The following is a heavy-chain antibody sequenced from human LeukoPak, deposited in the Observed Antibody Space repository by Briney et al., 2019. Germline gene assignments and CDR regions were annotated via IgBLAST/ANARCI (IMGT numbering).Heavy chain of an antibody. CDR3: ARDGYSAHDGL. CDR2: VNHSGST. Sequence: SETLSLTCAVYGGSFSGYYWSWIRQPPGEGLEWIGEVNHSGSTNYNPSLKSRVTISVDTSKNQFSLKLSSVTAADTAVYYCARDGYSAHDGLWGQGTLVTVSS. J-gene: IGHJ4*02. V-gene: IGHV4-34*01. CDR1: GGSFSGYY. D-gene: IGHD5-12*01.